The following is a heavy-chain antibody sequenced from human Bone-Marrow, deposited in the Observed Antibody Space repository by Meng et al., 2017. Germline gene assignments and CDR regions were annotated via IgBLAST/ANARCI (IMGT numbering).Heavy chain of an antibody. CDR3: ARGRVTTVTTPNWYFDL. Sequence: LQQWGAGLLKPSETLSLTCAFYGGSFSGYYWSWIRQPPGKGLEWIGEINHSGSTNYNPSLKSRVTISVDTSKNQFSLKLSSVTAADTAVYYCARGRVTTVTTPNWYFDLWGRGTLVTVSS. J-gene: IGHJ2*01. CDR2: INHSGST. D-gene: IGHD4-17*01. CDR1: GGSFSGYY. V-gene: IGHV4-34*01.